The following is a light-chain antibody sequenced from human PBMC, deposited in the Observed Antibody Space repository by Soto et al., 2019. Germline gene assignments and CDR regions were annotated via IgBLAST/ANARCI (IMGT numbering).Light chain of an antibody. CDR1: QTIRSNY. J-gene: IGKJ1*01. Sequence: ETVLTQSPGTLSLSPGERATLSCRASQTIRSNYLAWYRQTPGQAPRLLIYGASNRATGIADRFSGSGSGTDFAFIISRREPEDFALYYCQQYGSSPWTFGQGTKVEIK. V-gene: IGKV3-20*01. CDR2: GAS. CDR3: QQYGSSPWT.